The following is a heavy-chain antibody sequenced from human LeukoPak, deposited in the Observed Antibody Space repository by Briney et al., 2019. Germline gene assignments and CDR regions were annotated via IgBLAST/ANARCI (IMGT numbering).Heavy chain of an antibody. CDR3: ARDTYYYDSSGYYVYYFDY. Sequence: GGSLRLSCAASGFTLSSYAMQWVRQAPGKGLEWVAVISYDGRNRYFADSVKGRFTISRDNAKNSLYLQMNSLRAEDTAVYYCARDTYYYDSSGYYVYYFDYWGQGTLVTVSS. CDR1: GFTLSSYA. D-gene: IGHD3-22*01. CDR2: ISYDGRNR. V-gene: IGHV3-30*04. J-gene: IGHJ4*02.